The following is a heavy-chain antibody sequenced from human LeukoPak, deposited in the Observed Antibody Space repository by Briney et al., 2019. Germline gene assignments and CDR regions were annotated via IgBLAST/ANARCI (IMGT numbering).Heavy chain of an antibody. CDR2: INPDSGDS. D-gene: IGHD5-12*01. V-gene: IGHV1-2*02. CDR1: GYTFTGYY. CDR3: ATGVATAFTY. J-gene: IGHJ4*02. Sequence: ASVKVSCKASGYTFTGYYIHWVRQAPGQGLEWMAWINPDSGDSYSAPKFQGRVTMTRDTSISTASMEVSWLSSYDTAVYYCATGVATAFTYWGQGTLVTVSS.